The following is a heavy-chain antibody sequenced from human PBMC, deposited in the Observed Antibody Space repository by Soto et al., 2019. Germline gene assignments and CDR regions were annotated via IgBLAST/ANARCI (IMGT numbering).Heavy chain of an antibody. Sequence: QLQLLESGGDLVKPGGSLRLSCAASGFTVSGNDLSWIRQAPGKGLEWVSSISSSGRAIYYADSVKGRFTISRDNAKDSLYLQMSSLRAEDPAIYYCASHHTSGWLYFDSWGQGTLVTVSS. V-gene: IGHV3-11*01. CDR1: GFTVSGND. CDR3: ASHHTSGWLYFDS. J-gene: IGHJ4*02. D-gene: IGHD6-19*01. CDR2: ISSSGRAI.